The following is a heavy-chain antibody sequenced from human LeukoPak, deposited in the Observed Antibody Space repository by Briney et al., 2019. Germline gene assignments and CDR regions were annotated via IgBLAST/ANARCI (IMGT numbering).Heavy chain of an antibody. CDR2: INWNGGST. CDR3: AASRLGPGRTQRGFDD. V-gene: IGHV3-20*04. CDR1: GFTFDDYG. D-gene: IGHD7-27*01. J-gene: IGHJ4*02. Sequence: GGSLRLSCAASGFTFDDYGMSWVRQAPGKGLELVAGINWNGGSTGYADSVKGRFTISRDNAKNSLYLQMNSLRAEDTALYYCAASRLGPGRTQRGFDDCGQGNLVTLSS.